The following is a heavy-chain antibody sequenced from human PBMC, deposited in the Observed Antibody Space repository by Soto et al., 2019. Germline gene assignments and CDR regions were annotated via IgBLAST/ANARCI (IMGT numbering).Heavy chain of an antibody. CDR2: ITTSGGST. CDR1: GFTFSNYG. Sequence: GGSLRLSCAASGFTFSNYGMAWVRQAPGKGLEWVSAITTSGGSTYYADSVKGRFTISRDNSKNTLYVQMNSLRAEDTAVYYCAKGGSSWSRFDYWGQGTLVTVSS. V-gene: IGHV3-23*01. CDR3: AKGGSSWSRFDY. D-gene: IGHD6-13*01. J-gene: IGHJ4*02.